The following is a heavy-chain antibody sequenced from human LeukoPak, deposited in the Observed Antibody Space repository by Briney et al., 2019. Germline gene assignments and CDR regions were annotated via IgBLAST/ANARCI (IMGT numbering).Heavy chain of an antibody. CDR1: GGSISSYY. CDR3: ARTSDGETYYYGSGSYGWFDP. J-gene: IGHJ5*02. Sequence: SETLSLTCTVSGGSISSYYWSWIRQPPGKGLEWIGYIYYSGSTYYNPSLKSRVAISVDTSKNQFSLKLSSVTAADTAVYYCARTSDGETYYYGSGSYGWFDPWGQGTLVTVSS. V-gene: IGHV4-59*04. CDR2: IYYSGST. D-gene: IGHD3-10*01.